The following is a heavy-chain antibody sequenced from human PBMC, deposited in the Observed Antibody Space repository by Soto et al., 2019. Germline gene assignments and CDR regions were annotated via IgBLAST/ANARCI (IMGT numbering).Heavy chain of an antibody. J-gene: IGHJ6*03. CDR3: AHSRGLSRTWSTYYMDV. V-gene: IGHV2-5*02. Sequence: QITLKESGPTLVIPTQTLTLTCTFSGFSLTTSGVGVGWIRQPPGKALEWLALIYWDDDKRYSPSLKSRLTITKDTSKNQVVLTMTNMDPVDTATYYCAHSRGLSRTWSTYYMDVWGKGTTVTVSS. D-gene: IGHD6-13*01. CDR2: IYWDDDK. CDR1: GFSLTTSGVG.